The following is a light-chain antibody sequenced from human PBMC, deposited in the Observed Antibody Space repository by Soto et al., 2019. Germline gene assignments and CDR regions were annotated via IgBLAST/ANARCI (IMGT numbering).Light chain of an antibody. V-gene: IGLV1-47*01. Sequence: QSVLTQPPSASGTPGQRVSISCSGGGSNIGRNYVYWYQQLPGTAPKLHMYRNNQRPSGVPDRFSGSKSGTSASLAISGLRSEDEGEYYCAAWDESLSGGVFGGGTKLTVL. CDR1: GSNIGRNY. J-gene: IGLJ3*02. CDR3: AAWDESLSGGV. CDR2: RNN.